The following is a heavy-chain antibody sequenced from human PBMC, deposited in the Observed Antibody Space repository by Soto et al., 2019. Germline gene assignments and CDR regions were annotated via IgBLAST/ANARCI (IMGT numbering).Heavy chain of an antibody. Sequence: KTSETLSLTCTVSGGSISSYYWSWIRQPPGKGLEWIGYIYYSGSTNYNPSLKSRVTISVDTSKNQFSLKLSSVTAADTAVYYCARGTEDYGNWFDPWGQGTLVTVSS. CDR1: GGSISSYY. D-gene: IGHD2-8*02. V-gene: IGHV4-59*01. CDR2: IYYSGST. J-gene: IGHJ5*02. CDR3: ARGTEDYGNWFDP.